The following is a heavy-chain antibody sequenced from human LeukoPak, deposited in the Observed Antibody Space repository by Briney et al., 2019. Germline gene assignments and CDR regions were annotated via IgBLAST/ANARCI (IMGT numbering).Heavy chain of an antibody. CDR2: IYTSGST. CDR1: GGSISSYY. V-gene: IGHV4-4*07. CDR3: ARGLGEQLVNYYYYMDV. Sequence: SETLSLTCTVSGGSISSYYWSWIRQPAGKGLEWIGRIYTSGSTNYNPSLKSRVTMSVDTSKNQFSLKLSSVTAADTAVYYCARGLGEQLVNYYYYMDVWGKGTTDTVSS. D-gene: IGHD6-13*01. J-gene: IGHJ6*03.